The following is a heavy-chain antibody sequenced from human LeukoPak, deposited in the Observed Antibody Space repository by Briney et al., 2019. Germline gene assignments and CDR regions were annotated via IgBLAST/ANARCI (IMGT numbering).Heavy chain of an antibody. J-gene: IGHJ3*02. CDR2: ISGSGSII. Sequence: PGGSLRLSCAASGFIFSDYGMHWVRQAPGKGLEWLSYISGSGSIIYYADSVKGRFTISRDNAKNSLFLQMNYLRAEDTAVYYCAREEMAQVGSTFDIWGQGTMVTVSS. CDR1: GFIFSDYG. CDR3: AREEMAQVGSTFDI. V-gene: IGHV3-48*04. D-gene: IGHD5-24*01.